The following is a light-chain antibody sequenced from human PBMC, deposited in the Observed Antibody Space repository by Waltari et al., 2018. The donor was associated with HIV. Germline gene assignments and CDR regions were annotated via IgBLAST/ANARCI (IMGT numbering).Light chain of an antibody. J-gene: IGLJ2*01. Sequence: QSVLTQPPSASVTPGQRATISCFGRNSNLGRNYVYWYQQLPAMAHELLIYKNKQRPAGVHNRVSGSKSGTSASLAIICLRSEDEADYYCAAWDDRLNLVFGGGTKLTVL. CDR3: AAWDDRLNLV. CDR1: NSNLGRNY. V-gene: IGLV1-47*01. CDR2: KNK.